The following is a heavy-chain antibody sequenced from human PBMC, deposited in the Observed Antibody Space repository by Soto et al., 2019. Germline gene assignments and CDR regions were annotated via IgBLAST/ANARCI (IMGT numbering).Heavy chain of an antibody. CDR3: ARATVD. D-gene: IGHD4-17*01. V-gene: IGHV3-30-3*01. J-gene: IGHJ4*02. CDR1: GFTFSSYA. CDR2: ISYDGSNK. Sequence: QVQLVESGGGVVQPGRSLRLSCVASGFTFSSYAMHWVRQAPGKGLEWVAVISYDGSNKYYADSVKGRFTISRDNSKNTLYLQMNSLRAEDTAVYYCARATVDWGQGTLVTVSS.